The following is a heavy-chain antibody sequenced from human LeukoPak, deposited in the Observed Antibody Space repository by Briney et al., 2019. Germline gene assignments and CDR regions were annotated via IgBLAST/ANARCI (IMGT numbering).Heavy chain of an antibody. CDR1: GFTFSSYG. J-gene: IGHJ4*02. V-gene: IGHV3-30*18. CDR2: ISYDGSNK. D-gene: IGHD3-3*01. Sequence: GSLRLSCAASGFTFSSYGMHGVRQAPGKGLELVAVISYDGSNKYYADSVNGRFTISRDNSKNTLYLQMNSLRAEDTAVYYCAKDLQGLTYYDFWSGYAADDYWGQGTLVTVSS. CDR3: AKDLQGLTYYDFWSGYAADDY.